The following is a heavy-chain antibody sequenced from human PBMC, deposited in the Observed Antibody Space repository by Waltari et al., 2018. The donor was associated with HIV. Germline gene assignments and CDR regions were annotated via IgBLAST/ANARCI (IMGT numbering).Heavy chain of an antibody. CDR3: ARDVQGYCGGERCFYGMDV. D-gene: IGHD2-21*01. CDR1: GFTVSTYG. CDR2: ILYDGSST. V-gene: IGHV3-33*01. J-gene: IGHJ6*02. Sequence: QVQLVESGGGVVQPGRSLRLSCAASGFTVSTYGMHWVRQAPGKGLEWEAVILYDGSSTYYTDSVKGRFTISRDNSKNTLYLQMYSLIAEDTAVYYCARDVQGYCGGERCFYGMDVWGQGTTFTVSS.